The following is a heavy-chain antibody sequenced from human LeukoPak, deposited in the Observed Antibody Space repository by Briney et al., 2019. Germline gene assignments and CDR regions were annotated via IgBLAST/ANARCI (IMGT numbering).Heavy chain of an antibody. D-gene: IGHD3-10*01. J-gene: IGHJ4*02. CDR2: MYHSGST. V-gene: IGHV4-38-2*01. CDR3: ARAKRGSFDY. CDR1: GYSISSGHY. Sequence: PSETLSLTCAVSGYSISSGHYWGWIRQPPGKGLEWIGSMYHSGSTYYNPSLKSRVTISVDTSKNQFSLKLSSVTAADTAVYYCARAKRGSFDYWGQGTLVTVSS.